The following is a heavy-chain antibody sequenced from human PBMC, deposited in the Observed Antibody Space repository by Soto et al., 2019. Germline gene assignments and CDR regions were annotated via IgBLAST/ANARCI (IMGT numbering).Heavy chain of an antibody. J-gene: IGHJ4*02. Sequence: QLQLQESGPGLVKPSETLSLTCNVSGGSIKINSYYWGWIRQPPGKGLEWIGSIFHGGKTYYNPSLKRQVPMSVDTSKNHFALKLTSVTAADTAVYYCARQRTYGDEHFFDYWGQGTLVTVSS. CDR3: ARQRTYGDEHFFDY. D-gene: IGHD4-17*01. CDR1: GGSIKINSYY. V-gene: IGHV4-39*01. CDR2: IFHGGKT.